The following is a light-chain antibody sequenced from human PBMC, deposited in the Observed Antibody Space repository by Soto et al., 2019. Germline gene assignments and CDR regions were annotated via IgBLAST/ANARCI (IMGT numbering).Light chain of an antibody. V-gene: IGKV3-11*01. Sequence: EIVLTQSPGTLSLSPWEIATLSCGASQSVSSYLAWYQQKPGQAPRLLIYDASNRATGIPARFSGSGSGTDFTLTISSLEPEDFAVYYCQQRSNWPPTWTFGHGTKVDIK. CDR1: QSVSSY. CDR2: DAS. CDR3: QQRSNWPPTWT. J-gene: IGKJ1*01.